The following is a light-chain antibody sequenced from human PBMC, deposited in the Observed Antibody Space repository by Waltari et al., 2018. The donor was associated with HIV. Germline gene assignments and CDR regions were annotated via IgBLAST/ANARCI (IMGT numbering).Light chain of an antibody. Sequence: EIVLTQSPGTLSLSPGERATLSCRASQSVSSSYLAWYQQKPGQAPRLLMYGESSRATGIPDRFSGSGSGTDFTLTINRLEPEDFAVYYCQQNAGSPPYSFGQGTKLESK. CDR1: QSVSSSY. CDR2: GES. V-gene: IGKV3-20*01. CDR3: QQNAGSPPYS. J-gene: IGKJ2*03.